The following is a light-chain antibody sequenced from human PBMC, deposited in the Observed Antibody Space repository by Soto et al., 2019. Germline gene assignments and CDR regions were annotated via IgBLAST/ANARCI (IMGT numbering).Light chain of an antibody. J-gene: IGKJ1*01. CDR3: QQYGVSPRT. V-gene: IGKV3-20*01. CDR1: QSVSSSY. Sequence: EIVFTQSPDTLSLSPGERATLSCSASQSVSSSYLAWYQQRPGQAPRLLIYGASSRATGIPDRFSGSGSGTDFSLTISRLEPEDFAVYYCQQYGVSPRTFGQGTKVDIK. CDR2: GAS.